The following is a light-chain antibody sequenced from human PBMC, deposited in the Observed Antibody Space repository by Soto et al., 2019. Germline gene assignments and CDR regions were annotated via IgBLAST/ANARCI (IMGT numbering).Light chain of an antibody. CDR3: RQHSHAPPP. CDR1: QTVGSY. V-gene: IGKV3-11*01. J-gene: IGKJ4*01. CDR2: DAS. Sequence: EIVLTQSPVTLSLSPGERATLSCRASQTVGSYLAWYQQKPGQAPRILIYDASNRAPGIPARFSGSGSGTDYPPTISSLEPEVFGVYHCRQHSHAPPPFGGGPKG.